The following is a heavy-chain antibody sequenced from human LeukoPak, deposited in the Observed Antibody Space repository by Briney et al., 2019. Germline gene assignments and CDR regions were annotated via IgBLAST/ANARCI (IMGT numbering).Heavy chain of an antibody. Sequence: GGSLRLSCAASGFTFRSYSMNWVRQAPGKGLEGVSSISSSSSYIYYADSVKGRFTISRDNAKNSLYLPMNSLRAEDTAVYYCASVDTAMADRGVWGQGTTVTVSS. CDR2: ISSSSSYI. V-gene: IGHV3-21*01. CDR3: ASVDTAMADRGV. CDR1: GFTFRSYS. D-gene: IGHD5-18*01. J-gene: IGHJ6*02.